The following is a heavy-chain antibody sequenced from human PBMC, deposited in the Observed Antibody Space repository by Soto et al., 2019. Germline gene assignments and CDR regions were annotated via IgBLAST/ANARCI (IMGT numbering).Heavy chain of an antibody. CDR2: IYYSGST. CDR1: GCTIISGDYY. D-gene: IGHD3-3*01. Sequence: SETLSLTCPVSGCTIISGDYYWSWIRQPPGKGLEWIGYIYYSGSTYYNPSLKSRVTISVDTSKNQFSLKLSSVTAADTAVYYCARGGSGYDFWSGYYTGFDYWGQGTLVTVSS. V-gene: IGHV4-30-4*01. J-gene: IGHJ4*02. CDR3: ARGGSGYDFWSGYYTGFDY.